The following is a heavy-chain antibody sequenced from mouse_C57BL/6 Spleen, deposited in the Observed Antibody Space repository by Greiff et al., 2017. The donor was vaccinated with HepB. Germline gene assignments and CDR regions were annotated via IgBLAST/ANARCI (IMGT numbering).Heavy chain of an antibody. CDR1: GFTFSDYG. J-gene: IGHJ1*03. Sequence: EVQRVESGGGLVKPGGSLKLSCAASGFTFSDYGMHWVRQAPEKGLEWVAYISSGSSTIYYADTVKGRFTISRDNAKNTLFLQMTSLRSEDTAMYYCGSSSRYYGSSYWYFDVWGTGTTVTVSS. CDR3: GSSSRYYGSSYWYFDV. D-gene: IGHD1-1*01. CDR2: ISSGSSTI. V-gene: IGHV5-17*01.